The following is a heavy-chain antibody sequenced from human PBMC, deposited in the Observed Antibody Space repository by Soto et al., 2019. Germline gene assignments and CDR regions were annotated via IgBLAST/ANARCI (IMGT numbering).Heavy chain of an antibody. CDR2: INPNSGGA. CDR3: ARGDSDYFWAPDFDY. Sequence: ASVKVSCKTFGYTFTGYYLHWVRQAPGQGLEWMGWINPNSGGASYAQKFQGWVTMTRDTSINTAYMEFSRLRSDDTAVYYCARGDSDYFWAPDFDYWGQGTLVTVSS. CDR1: GYTFTGYY. D-gene: IGHD3-16*01. V-gene: IGHV1-2*04. J-gene: IGHJ4*02.